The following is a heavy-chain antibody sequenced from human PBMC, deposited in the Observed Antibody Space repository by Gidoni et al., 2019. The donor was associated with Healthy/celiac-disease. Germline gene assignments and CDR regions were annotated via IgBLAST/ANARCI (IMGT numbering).Heavy chain of an antibody. CDR1: GYSISSGYY. D-gene: IGHD1-7*01. CDR3: ARSELELRN. CDR2: IYHSGST. Sequence: QVQLQASGPGLVKPSETLSLTCTVSGYSISSGYYWGWIRQPPGKGLEWIGSIYHSGSTYYNPSLKSRVTISVDTSKNQFSLKLSSVTAADTAVYYCARSELELRNWGQGTLVTVSS. V-gene: IGHV4-38-2*02. J-gene: IGHJ4*02.